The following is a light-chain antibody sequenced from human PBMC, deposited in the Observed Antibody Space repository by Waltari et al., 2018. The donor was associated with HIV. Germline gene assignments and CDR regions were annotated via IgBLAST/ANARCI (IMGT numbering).Light chain of an antibody. CDR3: CSYAGNNTFYV. CDR1: KRHVGGYNY. CDR2: DVI. Sequence: QSALTQPRSVSWPPGQSLTISCTGTKRHVGGYNYVSLYQQHPGKGHKVKICDVIKRTSGVPDRFSGSKSGNTDSLTVSGLQAEDEADYYCCSYAGNNTFYVFGTGTKVTVL. J-gene: IGLJ1*01. V-gene: IGLV2-11*01.